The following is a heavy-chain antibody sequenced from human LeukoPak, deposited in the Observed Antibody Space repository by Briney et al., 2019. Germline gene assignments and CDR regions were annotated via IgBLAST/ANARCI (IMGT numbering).Heavy chain of an antibody. D-gene: IGHD2-2*01. CDR1: GFIVSTNY. V-gene: IGHV3-53*01. Sequence: GGSLRLSCAASGFIVSTNYMIWVRQAPGKGLEWVSVIYSVGGTYYADSVRGRFTISRDNSKNMLYLQMNSLRAEDTAVYYCARALSHCSSTGCYVPFDPWGQGTLVTVSS. J-gene: IGHJ5*02. CDR3: ARALSHCSSTGCYVPFDP. CDR2: IYSVGGT.